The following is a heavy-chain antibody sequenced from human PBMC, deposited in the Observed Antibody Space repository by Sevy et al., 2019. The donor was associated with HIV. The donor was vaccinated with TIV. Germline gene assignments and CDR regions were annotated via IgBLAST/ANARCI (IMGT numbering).Heavy chain of an antibody. V-gene: IGHV1-2*02. Sequence: ASVKVSCKASGNTFTAYYIHWVRQAPGQGLEWMGWINPDSGGTSYAQKFQGRVTMTRDTSITTAYMELNNLNSDDTAVYYCARDGGPDIVGPTTGVGYWGPGTLVTVSS. CDR1: GNTFTAYY. J-gene: IGHJ4*02. CDR2: INPDSGGT. CDR3: ARDGGPDIVGPTTGVGY. D-gene: IGHD1-26*01.